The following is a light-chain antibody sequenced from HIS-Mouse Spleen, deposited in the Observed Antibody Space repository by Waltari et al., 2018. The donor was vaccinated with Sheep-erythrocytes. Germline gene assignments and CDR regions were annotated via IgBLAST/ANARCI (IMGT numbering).Light chain of an antibody. V-gene: IGKV3-11*01. Sequence: DMVLTQSPATLSLSPGERATLSCRARQSVSSYLAWYQQKPDQAPRLLIYDASNRATGIPARFSGSGSGTDFTLTISSLEPEDFAVYYCQQRSNWYTFGQGTKLEIK. CDR3: QQRSNWYT. CDR2: DAS. J-gene: IGKJ2*01. CDR1: QSVSSY.